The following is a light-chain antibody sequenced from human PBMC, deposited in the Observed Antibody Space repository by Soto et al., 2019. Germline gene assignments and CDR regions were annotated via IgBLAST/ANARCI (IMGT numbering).Light chain of an antibody. CDR2: DVS. Sequence: QSVLNHPASVSGSPGQSITISCTGTSSDVGGYNYVSWYQQHPGKAPKLMIYDVSNRPSGVSNRFSGSKSGNTASLTISGLQAEDEADYYCSSYTSSSTLVVFGGGTKVTVL. CDR1: SSDVGGYNY. V-gene: IGLV2-14*01. J-gene: IGLJ2*01. CDR3: SSYTSSSTLVV.